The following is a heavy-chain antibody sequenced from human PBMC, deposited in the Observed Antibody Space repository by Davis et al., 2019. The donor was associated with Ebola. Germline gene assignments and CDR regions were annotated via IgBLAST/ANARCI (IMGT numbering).Heavy chain of an antibody. D-gene: IGHD4-17*01. J-gene: IGHJ4*02. Sequence: GESLKISCAASGFTVSSNYMSWVRQAPGKGLEWVSVISSDGTTYFADSVKGRFTISRDNFKNTLYLQMNSLRAEDTATYYCARHHGAYITFDSWGQGTLVTVSS. V-gene: IGHV3-53*01. CDR2: ISSDGTT. CDR1: GFTVSSNY. CDR3: ARHHGAYITFDS.